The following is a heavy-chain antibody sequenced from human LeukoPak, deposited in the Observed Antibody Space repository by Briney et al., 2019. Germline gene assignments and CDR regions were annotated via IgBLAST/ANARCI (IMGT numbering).Heavy chain of an antibody. J-gene: IGHJ6*02. V-gene: IGHV3-20*04. Sequence: GGSLRLSCAASGFTFDDNGMSWVRQAPGKGLEWVSGINWNGGITAYGDSVKGRFTISRDNAKNSLYLQMNSLRAEDTAVYYCARVTTVTTTPGYYYYGMDVWGQGTTVTVSS. D-gene: IGHD4-17*01. CDR1: GFTFDDNG. CDR3: ARVTTVTTTPGYYYYGMDV. CDR2: INWNGGIT.